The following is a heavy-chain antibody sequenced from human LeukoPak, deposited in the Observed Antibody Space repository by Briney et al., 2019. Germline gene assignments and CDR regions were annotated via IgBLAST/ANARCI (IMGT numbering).Heavy chain of an antibody. V-gene: IGHV4-31*03. CDR3: ARDRGATGDYFDY. J-gene: IGHJ4*02. CDR2: IYYSGST. Sequence: PSQTLSPTCTVSGGSISSGGYYWSWIRQHPGKGLEWIGYIYYSGSTYYNPSLKSRVTISVDTSKNQFSLKLSSVTAADTAVYYCARDRGATGDYFDYWGQGTLVTVSS. CDR1: GGSISSGGYY. D-gene: IGHD3-10*01.